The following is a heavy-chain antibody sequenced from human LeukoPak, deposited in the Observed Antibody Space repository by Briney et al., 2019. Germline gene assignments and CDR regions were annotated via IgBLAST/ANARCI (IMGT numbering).Heavy chain of an antibody. CDR2: ISVSGNT. J-gene: IGHJ4*02. V-gene: IGHV3-23*01. Sequence: GGSLRLSCAASGFTLSSYAMSWVRQAPGKGLEWVSAISVSGNTYHADSVKGRFTISRDNSKNTLYLQMNSLRVEDTAVYYCAKNKGYGSGRIGEIDYWGQGTLVTVSS. CDR1: GFTLSSYA. CDR3: AKNKGYGSGRIGEIDY. D-gene: IGHD3-10*01.